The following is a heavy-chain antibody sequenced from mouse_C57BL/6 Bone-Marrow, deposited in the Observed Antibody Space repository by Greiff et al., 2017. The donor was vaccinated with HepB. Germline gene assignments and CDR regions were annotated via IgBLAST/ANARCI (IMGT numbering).Heavy chain of an antibody. D-gene: IGHD2-3*01. J-gene: IGHJ4*01. V-gene: IGHV5-4*01. CDR3: ARVMDGAMDY. Sequence: EVHLVESGGGLVKPGGSLKLSCAASGFTFSSYAMSWVRQTPEKRLEWVATISDGGSYTYYPDNVKGRFTISRDNAKNNLYLQMSHLKSEDTAMDYCARVMDGAMDYWGQGTSVTVSS. CDR2: ISDGGSYT. CDR1: GFTFSSYA.